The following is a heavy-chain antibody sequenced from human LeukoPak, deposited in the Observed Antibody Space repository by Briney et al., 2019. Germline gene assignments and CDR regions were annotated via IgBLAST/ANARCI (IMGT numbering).Heavy chain of an antibody. Sequence: GGSLRLSCAASGFTFSNYAMSWVRQAPGKGLEWVSALSGSGGSTYYADSVKGRFTISRDNSKNTLYLQMNSLRAEDTAVYYCAIQRAAAGTRYYYGMDVWGQGTKVTVSS. V-gene: IGHV3-23*01. CDR3: AIQRAAAGTRYYYGMDV. CDR2: LSGSGGST. D-gene: IGHD6-13*01. CDR1: GFTFSNYA. J-gene: IGHJ6*02.